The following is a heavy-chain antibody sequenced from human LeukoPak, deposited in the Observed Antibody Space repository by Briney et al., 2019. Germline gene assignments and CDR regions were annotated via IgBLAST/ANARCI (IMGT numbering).Heavy chain of an antibody. V-gene: IGHV5-51*01. J-gene: IGHJ4*02. CDR3: ARLHYYNSIGHSDY. CDR1: GYTFGNYW. D-gene: IGHD3-22*01. CDR2: IFPGDSDA. Sequence: GESLKISCQGSGYTFGNYWIAWVRQMPGKGLEWMGIIFPGDSDATYSPSFQGQVTISTDKSIDTAYLQWTGLRASDTAMYYYARLHYYNSIGHSDYWGQGTQVTVSS.